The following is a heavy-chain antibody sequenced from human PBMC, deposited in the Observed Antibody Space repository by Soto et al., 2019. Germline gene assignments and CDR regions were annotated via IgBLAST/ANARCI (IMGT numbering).Heavy chain of an antibody. J-gene: IGHJ3*02. CDR2: IYYSGST. CDR1: GGSISSYY. V-gene: IGHV4-59*01. CDR3: ARGSPYGDRNAFDI. Sequence: TSETLSLTCTVSGGSISSYYWSWIRQPPGKGLEWIGYIYYSGSTNYNPSLKSRVTISVDTSKNQFSLKLSSVTAADTAVYYCARGSPYGDRNAFDIWGQGKMVTVSS. D-gene: IGHD4-17*01.